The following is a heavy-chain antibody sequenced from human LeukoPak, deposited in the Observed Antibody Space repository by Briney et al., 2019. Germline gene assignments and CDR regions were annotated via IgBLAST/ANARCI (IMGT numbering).Heavy chain of an antibody. CDR1: GGSISSGSYY. Sequence: SETLSLTCTVSGGSISSGSYYWSWIRQPAGKGLEWIGRIYTSGSTNYNPSLKSRVTMSVDTSKNQFSLKLSSVTAADTAVYFCARDLGTMVRGVMNWFDPWGQGTLVTVSS. D-gene: IGHD3-10*01. CDR3: ARDLGTMVRGVMNWFDP. CDR2: IYTSGST. J-gene: IGHJ5*02. V-gene: IGHV4-61*02.